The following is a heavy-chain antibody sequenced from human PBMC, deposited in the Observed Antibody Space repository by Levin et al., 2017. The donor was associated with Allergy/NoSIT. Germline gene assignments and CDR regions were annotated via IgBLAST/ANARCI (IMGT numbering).Heavy chain of an antibody. Sequence: GESLKISCAASGFTFSSYAMSWVRQAPGKGLEWVSAISGSGGSTYYADSVKGRFTISRDNSKNTLYLQMNSLRAEDTAVYYCARGDWRGDYWGQGTLVTVSS. D-gene: IGHD3-10*01. CDR1: GFTFSSYA. V-gene: IGHV3-23*01. J-gene: IGHJ4*02. CDR3: ARGDWRGDY. CDR2: ISGSGGST.